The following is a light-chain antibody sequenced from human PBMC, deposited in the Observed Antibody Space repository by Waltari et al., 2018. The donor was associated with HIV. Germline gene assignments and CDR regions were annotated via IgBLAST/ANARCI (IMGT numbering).Light chain of an antibody. V-gene: IGKV1-33*01. CDR3: QQYDNVPWT. Sequence: DIQMTQSPSSLSASVGDRVTITCQASEDISNYLNWYQQKPGQAPKVLIYDAYNLERGVPSRFSGSGSGTAFIFTISSLQPEDFATYYCQQYDNVPWTFGQGTKVESK. CDR1: EDISNY. J-gene: IGKJ1*01. CDR2: DAY.